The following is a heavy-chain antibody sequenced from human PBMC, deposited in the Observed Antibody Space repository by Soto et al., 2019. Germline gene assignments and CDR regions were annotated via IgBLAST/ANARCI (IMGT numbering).Heavy chain of an antibody. V-gene: IGHV3-53*01. CDR1: GLSVSSNY. D-gene: IGHD3-16*01. Sequence: EVQLVESGGGLIQPGGSLRLSCAASGLSVSSNYMTWVRQTPGKVLEWVSTIYPSGTTFYADTVKGRFAVSRDISNNTLYLEMNSLSVEDTSVYYCAKDAPAYKFYGVDVWGLGTTVTVSS. CDR2: IYPSGTT. J-gene: IGHJ6*02. CDR3: AKDAPAYKFYGVDV.